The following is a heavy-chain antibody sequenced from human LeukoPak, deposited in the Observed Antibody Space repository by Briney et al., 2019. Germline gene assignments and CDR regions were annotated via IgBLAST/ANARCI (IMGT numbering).Heavy chain of an antibody. CDR1: GGSFSGYY. CDR3: ARDRDDGGIDY. J-gene: IGHJ4*02. D-gene: IGHD4-23*01. Sequence: SETLSLTCAVYGGSFSGYYWSWIRQPPGKGLEWIGEINHSGSTNYNPSLKSRVTISVDTSKNQFSLKLSSVTAADTAVYYCARDRDDGGIDYWGQGTLVTVSS. CDR2: INHSGST. V-gene: IGHV4-34*01.